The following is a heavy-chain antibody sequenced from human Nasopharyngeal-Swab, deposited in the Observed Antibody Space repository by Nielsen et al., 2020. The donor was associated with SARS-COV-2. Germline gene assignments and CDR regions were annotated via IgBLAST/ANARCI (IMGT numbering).Heavy chain of an antibody. CDR2: INPSGGST. D-gene: IGHD5-12*01. V-gene: IGHV1-46*01. CDR1: GYTFTTYY. Sequence: ASVKVSCKASGYTFTTYYMHWVRQAPGQGLEWIGIINPSGGSTSYAQKFQGRVTMTRDTSTSTVYMELSSLRSEDTAVYYCARDLRGYSGYDLRIDYWGQGTLVTVSS. J-gene: IGHJ4*02. CDR3: ARDLRGYSGYDLRIDY.